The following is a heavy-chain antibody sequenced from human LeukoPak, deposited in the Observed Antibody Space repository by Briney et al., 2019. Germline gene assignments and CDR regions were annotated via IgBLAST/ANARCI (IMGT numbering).Heavy chain of an antibody. V-gene: IGHV1-2*02. CDR1: GYTFTGYY. CDR2: INPNSGGT. Sequence: GASVKVSCKASGYTFTGYYMHWVRLAPGQGLEWMGWINPNSGGTNYAQKFQGRVTMTRDTSISTAYMGLSRLRSDDMAVYYCARDSSMVGHFDYWGQGTLVTVSS. CDR3: ARDSSMVGHFDY. D-gene: IGHD3-10*02. J-gene: IGHJ4*02.